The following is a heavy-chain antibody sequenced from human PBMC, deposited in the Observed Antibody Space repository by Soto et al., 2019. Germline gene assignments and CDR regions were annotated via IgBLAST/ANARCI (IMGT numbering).Heavy chain of an antibody. CDR1: GFTFSSYA. V-gene: IGHV3-30-3*01. D-gene: IGHD1-26*01. Sequence: GGSLRLSCAASGFTFSSYAMHWVRQAPGKGLEWVAVISYGGSNKYYADSVKGRFTISRDNSKNTLYLQMNSLRAEDTAVYYCARDVESGSSQYYYYYYGMDVWGQGXTVTV. J-gene: IGHJ6*02. CDR3: ARDVESGSSQYYYYYYGMDV. CDR2: ISYGGSNK.